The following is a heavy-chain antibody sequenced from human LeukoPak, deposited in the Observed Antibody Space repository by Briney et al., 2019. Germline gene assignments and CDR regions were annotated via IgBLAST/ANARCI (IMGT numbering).Heavy chain of an antibody. V-gene: IGHV4-59*08. J-gene: IGHJ4*02. CDR2: IYHSGST. CDR1: GGSISSYY. D-gene: IGHD3-22*01. CDR3: ARVGVYDSSGYYWPTFDY. Sequence: PSETLSLTCTVSGGSISSYYWSWIRQPPGKGLEWIGSIYHSGSTYYNPSLKSRVTISVDTSKNQFSLKLSSVTAADTAVYYCARVGVYDSSGYYWPTFDYWGQGTLVTVSS.